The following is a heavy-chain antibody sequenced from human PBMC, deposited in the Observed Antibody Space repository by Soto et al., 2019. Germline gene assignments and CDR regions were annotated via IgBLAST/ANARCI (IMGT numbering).Heavy chain of an antibody. D-gene: IGHD2-2*01. J-gene: IGHJ6*02. CDR1: GGTFSSYA. V-gene: IGHV1-69*01. Sequence: QVQLVQSGAEVKKPGSSVKVSCKASGGTFSSYAISWVRQAPGQGLEWMGGIIPIFGTANYAQKFQGRVTITADESTSTGHMGLRSLSSGDTAVYYCARDVVAYYYYYYGMDVWGQGTTVTVSS. CDR3: ARDVVAYYYYYYGMDV. CDR2: IIPIFGTA.